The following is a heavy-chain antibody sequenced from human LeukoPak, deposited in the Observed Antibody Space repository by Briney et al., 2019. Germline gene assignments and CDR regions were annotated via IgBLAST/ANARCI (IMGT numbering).Heavy chain of an antibody. Sequence: GGSLRLSWAASGFTFSSYGMHWVRQAPGKGLEWVAVIWYDGGNKYYADSVKGRFTISRDNSKNTLYLQMNSLRAEDTAVYYCARWGFGGVIVPFSMDVWGKGTTVTVSS. J-gene: IGHJ6*04. D-gene: IGHD3-16*02. V-gene: IGHV3-33*01. CDR1: GFTFSSYG. CDR2: IWYDGGNK. CDR3: ARWGFGGVIVPFSMDV.